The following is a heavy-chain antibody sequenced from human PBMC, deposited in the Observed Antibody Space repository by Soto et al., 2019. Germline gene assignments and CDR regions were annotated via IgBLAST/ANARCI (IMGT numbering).Heavy chain of an antibody. Sequence: QVQLVQSGAEVKKPGSSVKVSCKASGGSFSSYAISWVRQAPVPGLEWMGGIIPIFGAPTYAQKFQGRVTIIEDKSTSTAYMELSSLRSEDTALYYCARAGPVSGNHAVDIWGQGTLVTVSS. CDR3: ARAGPVSGNHAVDI. J-gene: IGHJ3*02. V-gene: IGHV1-69*06. D-gene: IGHD6-19*01. CDR2: IIPIFGAP. CDR1: GGSFSSYA.